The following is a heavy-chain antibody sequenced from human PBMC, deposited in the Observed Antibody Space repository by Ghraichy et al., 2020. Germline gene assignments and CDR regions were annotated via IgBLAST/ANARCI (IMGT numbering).Heavy chain of an antibody. CDR1: GGSVSSGGHY. CDR3: ARDGGYFLAFDY. CDR2: IFNSGIT. D-gene: IGHD3-22*01. Sequence: SQTLSLTCSVSGGSVSSGGHYWTWIRPNPGKGLEWIGFIFNSGITYYNPSLKRRASISADTYKNQFSLKLDSVTAADTTVYYCARDGGYFLAFDYWGQGTPGTV. J-gene: IGHJ4*02. V-gene: IGHV4-31*03.